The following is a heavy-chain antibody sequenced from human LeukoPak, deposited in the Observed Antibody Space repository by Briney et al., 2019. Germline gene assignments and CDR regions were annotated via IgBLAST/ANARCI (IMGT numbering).Heavy chain of an antibody. D-gene: IGHD4-17*01. CDR1: GFTFSNFG. CDR3: ARADYGDDVSGYYYYGMDV. V-gene: IGHV3-33*01. CDR2: IWYDGSNK. Sequence: GGSLRLSCAASGFTFSNFGMHWVRQAPGKGLEWVALIWYDGSNKYYGDSVKGRFTISRDNSKDTLYLQMDILRAEDTAVYYCARADYGDDVSGYYYYGMDVWGQGTMVTVSS. J-gene: IGHJ6*02.